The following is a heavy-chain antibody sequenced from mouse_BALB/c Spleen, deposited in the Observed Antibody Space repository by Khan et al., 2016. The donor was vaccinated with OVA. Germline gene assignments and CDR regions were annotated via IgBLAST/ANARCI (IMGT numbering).Heavy chain of an antibody. CDR2: INPGSGNT. V-gene: IGHV1-54*01. D-gene: IGHD2-1*01. CDR1: GYAFTDYL. J-gene: IGHJ3*01. Sequence: VQLQESGAELVRPGTSVKVSCKASGYAFTDYLIEWVKQRPGQGLERIGVINPGSGNTNYNEKFKDRATLTADKSSNTAYMQLSSLTSDDSAVYFCARGGYGTLAYWGQGTPVTVSA. CDR3: ARGGYGTLAY.